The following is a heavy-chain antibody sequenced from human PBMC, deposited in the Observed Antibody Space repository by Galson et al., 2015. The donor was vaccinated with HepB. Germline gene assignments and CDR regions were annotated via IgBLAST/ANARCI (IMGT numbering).Heavy chain of an antibody. CDR3: AKEGITMVRGAPYYYGMDV. V-gene: IGHV3-30-3*01. CDR2: ISYDGSDK. CDR1: GFTFSSYA. J-gene: IGHJ6*02. Sequence: SLRLSCAASGFTFSSYAMHWVRQAPGKGLEWVALISYDGSDKYYADSVKGRFTISRDNSKNTLYLQMNSLRAEDTAVYYCAKEGITMVRGAPYYYGMDVWGQGTTVTVSS. D-gene: IGHD3-10*01.